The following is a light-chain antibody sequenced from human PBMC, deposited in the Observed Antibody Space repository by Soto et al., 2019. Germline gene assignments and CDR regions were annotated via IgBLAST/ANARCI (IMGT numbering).Light chain of an antibody. V-gene: IGKV3-15*01. Sequence: EIVVTQSPATLAVSPGERGTLSRRASQSVSSNLAWYQQKPGQAPRLLIYGASTRATGIPARFSGRGSGTEFTLTISSLQSEDFAVYYRQQYNNWPGTFGQGTKVEIK. CDR2: GAS. CDR1: QSVSSN. CDR3: QQYNNWPGT. J-gene: IGKJ1*01.